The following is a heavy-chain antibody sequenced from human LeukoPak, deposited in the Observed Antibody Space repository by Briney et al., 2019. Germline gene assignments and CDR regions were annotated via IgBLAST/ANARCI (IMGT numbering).Heavy chain of an antibody. J-gene: IGHJ6*03. Sequence: GGSLRLSCAASGFTFSSYAMSWVRQAPGKGLEWVSAISGSGGSTYYADSVKGRFTISRDNSKNTLFLQMNSLRAEDTAVFYCAKGGHCSGGDCYEYYYYYMDVWGKGTTVTVSS. D-gene: IGHD2-15*01. CDR1: GFTFSSYA. CDR3: AKGGHCSGGDCYEYYYYYMDV. V-gene: IGHV3-23*01. CDR2: ISGSGGST.